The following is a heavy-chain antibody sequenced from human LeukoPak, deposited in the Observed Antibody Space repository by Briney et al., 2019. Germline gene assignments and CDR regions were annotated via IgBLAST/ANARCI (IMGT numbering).Heavy chain of an antibody. V-gene: IGHV3-30-3*01. CDR2: ISYDGSNK. J-gene: IGHJ6*02. Sequence: GGSLRLSCAASGFTFSSYAMHGVRQAPGKGLEWVAVISYDGSNKYYADSVKGRFTISRDNSKNTLYLQMNSLRAEDTAVYYCARANTYYYGPTYYYYGMDVWGQGTTVTVSS. CDR3: ARANTYYYGPTYYYYGMDV. CDR1: GFTFSSYA. D-gene: IGHD3-10*01.